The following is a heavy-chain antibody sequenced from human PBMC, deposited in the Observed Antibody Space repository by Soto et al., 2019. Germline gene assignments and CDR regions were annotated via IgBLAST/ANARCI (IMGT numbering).Heavy chain of an antibody. D-gene: IGHD5-12*01. CDR1: GYTCTGYF. CDR3: GRCLGHDVFTGYPSLIGY. Sequence: QVQLVQSGAAFKPPGASVKVSCKTSGYTCTGYFVHWVRQAPGQGLEWMVRVNPNSGGARFAQTFQGRVTMTSDTSINKVIMDVNSLTSDYTAVYFCGRCLGHDVFTGYPSLIGYWGQGTLVIVSS. J-gene: IGHJ4*02. CDR2: VNPNSGGA. V-gene: IGHV1-2*02.